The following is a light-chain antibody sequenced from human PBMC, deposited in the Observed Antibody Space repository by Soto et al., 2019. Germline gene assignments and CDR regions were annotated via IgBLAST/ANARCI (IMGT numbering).Light chain of an antibody. CDR1: QSVSSGY. CDR2: GAS. CDR3: QQYGGSPGFT. J-gene: IGKJ3*01. Sequence: EIVLTQSPGTLSLSPGERATLSCRASQSVSSGYLAWYQQKPGQAPRLLIYGASSRATGIPDRFSGSGSGTDFTLTINSLEPEDFAVYYCQQYGGSPGFTFGPGTKVDIK. V-gene: IGKV3-20*01.